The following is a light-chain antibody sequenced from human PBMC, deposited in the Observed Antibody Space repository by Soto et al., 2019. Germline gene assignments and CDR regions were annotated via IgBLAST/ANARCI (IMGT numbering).Light chain of an antibody. V-gene: IGKV3-20*01. Sequence: EIVLTQSPGTLSLSPGERATLSFRASQSVSSNLAWYQQKPGQVPRLLIYGASSRATGIPDRFSGSGSGTDFTLNISRLEPEDFAVYHCLQYNSAPRTFGQGTKVDIK. CDR1: QSVSSN. CDR3: LQYNSAPRT. CDR2: GAS. J-gene: IGKJ1*01.